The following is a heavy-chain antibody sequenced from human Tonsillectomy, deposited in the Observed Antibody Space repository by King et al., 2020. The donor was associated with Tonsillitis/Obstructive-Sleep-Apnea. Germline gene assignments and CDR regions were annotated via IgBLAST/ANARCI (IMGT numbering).Heavy chain of an antibody. CDR2: INAGTGNT. CDR1: GYTFTNYA. J-gene: IGHJ4*02. V-gene: IGHV1-3*01. Sequence: VQLVESGAEVKKPGASVKVSCKASGYTFTNYAMHWVRQAPGHSLEWLGWINAGTGNTKYSQNFQGRVAITRDTSASTAYMELSSLRSEDTAIYYCARDRNYFDFWGQGTLVTVSS. CDR3: ARDRNYFDF.